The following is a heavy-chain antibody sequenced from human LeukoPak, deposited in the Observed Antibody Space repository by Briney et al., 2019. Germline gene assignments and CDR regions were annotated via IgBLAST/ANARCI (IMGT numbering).Heavy chain of an antibody. J-gene: IGHJ6*03. CDR2: IYTSGTT. V-gene: IGHV4-4*07. CDR1: GGSISSYY. D-gene: IGHD3-22*01. CDR3: ARGQWGIVVDGRPGSYYYYYYMDV. Sequence: SETLSLTCTVSGGSISSYYWSWIRQPAGKGLEWIGRIYTSGTTHYNPSLKSRVTMSVDTSKNQFSLKLSSVTAADTAVYYCARGQWGIVVDGRPGSYYYYYYMDVWGKGTTVTVSS.